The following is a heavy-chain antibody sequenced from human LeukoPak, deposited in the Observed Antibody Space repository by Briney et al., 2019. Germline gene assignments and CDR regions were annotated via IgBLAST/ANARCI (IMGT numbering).Heavy chain of an antibody. V-gene: IGHV4-39*01. D-gene: IGHD3-16*01. CDR3: ARRLRLGDYFDY. CDR1: GGSISSSSYY. CDR2: IYYSGST. Sequence: SETLSLTCTVSGGSISSSSYYWGWIRQPPGKGLEWIGSIYYSGSTYYNPSLKSRVTISVDTSKNQFSLKLSSVTAADTAVYYCARRLRLGDYFDYWGQGILVTVSS. J-gene: IGHJ4*02.